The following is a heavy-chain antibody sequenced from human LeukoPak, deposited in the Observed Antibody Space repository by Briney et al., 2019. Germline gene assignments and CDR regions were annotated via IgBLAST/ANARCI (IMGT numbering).Heavy chain of an antibody. CDR2: IYYSGST. D-gene: IGHD5-12*01. CDR3: ARGYSGYAGPESMDV. Sequence: MPSETLSLTCTVSGGSISSSSYYWGWIRQPPGKGLEWIGSIYYSGSTYYNPSLKSRVTISVDTSKNQFSLKLSSVTAADTAVYYCARGYSGYAGPESMDVWGQGTTVTVSS. J-gene: IGHJ6*02. V-gene: IGHV4-39*01. CDR1: GGSISSSSYY.